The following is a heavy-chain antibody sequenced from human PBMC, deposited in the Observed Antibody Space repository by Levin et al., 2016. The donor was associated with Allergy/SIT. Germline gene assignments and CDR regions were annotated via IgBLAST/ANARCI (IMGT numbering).Heavy chain of an antibody. V-gene: IGHV1-3*01. D-gene: IGHD3-10*01. Sequence: RFQGRVTITRDTSASTTYMELSSLRSEDTAVYYCARDWAPYGSGTIGWFDPWGQGTLVTVSS. J-gene: IGHJ5*02. CDR3: ARDWAPYGSGTIGWFDP.